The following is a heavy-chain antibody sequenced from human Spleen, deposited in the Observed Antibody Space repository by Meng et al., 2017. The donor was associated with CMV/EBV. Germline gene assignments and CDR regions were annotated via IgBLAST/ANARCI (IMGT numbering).Heavy chain of an antibody. J-gene: IGHJ4*02. CDR1: GFTFSNYA. V-gene: IGHV3-23*01. CDR2: ITRSSTGI. D-gene: IGHD2-21*01. Sequence: GESLKISCEASGFTFSNYAMAWVRQAPGKGLEWVASITRSSTGIDYADSVKGRFTISRDNSKNTVFLEMNSLRVEDTAIYYCAKEEIVVDYFDHWGQGTLVTVSS. CDR3: AKEEIVVDYFDH.